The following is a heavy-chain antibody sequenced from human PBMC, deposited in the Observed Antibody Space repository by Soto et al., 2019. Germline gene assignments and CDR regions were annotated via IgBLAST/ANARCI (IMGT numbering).Heavy chain of an antibody. Sequence: GESLKFFCKGSGYSFTPYWIGWVRQMPGKGPEWIRIIYPGDSDTRYSPSFQGQVTISADKSISTAYLQWSSLKASDTAMYYCARSLRRSALLWFGELPDYYYGMDVWGQGTTVPVSS. J-gene: IGHJ6*02. CDR3: ARSLRRSALLWFGELPDYYYGMDV. V-gene: IGHV5-51*01. CDR2: IYPGDSDT. CDR1: GYSFTPYW. D-gene: IGHD3-10*01.